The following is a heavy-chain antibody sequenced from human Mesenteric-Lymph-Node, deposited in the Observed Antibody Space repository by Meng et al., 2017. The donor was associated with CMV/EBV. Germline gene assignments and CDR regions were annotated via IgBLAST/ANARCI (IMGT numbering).Heavy chain of an antibody. CDR3: AGELGSSYYYGMDV. Sequence: GSLRLSCAASGFTFSSYSMNWVRQAPGKGLEWVSYISSSSSTIYYADSVKGRFTISRDNAKNSLYLQMNSLRAEDTAVYYCAGELGSSYYYGMDVWGQGTTVTVSS. CDR2: ISSSSSTI. CDR1: GFTFSSYS. D-gene: IGHD1-26*01. J-gene: IGHJ6*02. V-gene: IGHV3-48*04.